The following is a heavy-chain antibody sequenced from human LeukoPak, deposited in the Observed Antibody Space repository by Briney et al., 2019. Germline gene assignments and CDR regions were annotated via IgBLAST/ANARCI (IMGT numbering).Heavy chain of an antibody. V-gene: IGHV3-15*01. CDR2: IKSKTDGGTT. D-gene: IGHD2-15*01. Sequence: GGSLRLSCAASGFTFSNAWMSWVRQAPGKGREWVGRIKSKTDGGTTDYAAPVKGRFTISRDDSKNTLYLQMNSLKTEDTAVYYCTTSWWLRKYYYYYYMDVWGKGTTVTVSS. J-gene: IGHJ6*03. CDR3: TTSWWLRKYYYYYYMDV. CDR1: GFTFSNAW.